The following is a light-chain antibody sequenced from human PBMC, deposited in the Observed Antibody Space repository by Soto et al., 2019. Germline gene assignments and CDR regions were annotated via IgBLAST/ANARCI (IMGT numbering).Light chain of an antibody. V-gene: IGKV1-5*03. J-gene: IGKJ1*01. Sequence: DIQMTQSPSTLSASVGDRVTISCGASQSISNWLAWYQQKPGKAPKILIYKTSSLESGVPSRFSGSGSGTEFTLTISSLQPDDFATYHCQQYGGYPWTFGQGTRWIS. CDR2: KTS. CDR3: QQYGGYPWT. CDR1: QSISNW.